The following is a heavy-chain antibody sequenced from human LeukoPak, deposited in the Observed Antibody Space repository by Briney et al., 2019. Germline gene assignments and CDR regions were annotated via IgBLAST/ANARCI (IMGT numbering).Heavy chain of an antibody. CDR1: GGTFSSYA. V-gene: IGHV1-69*05. CDR3: ARSSPCPEPGWFDP. Sequence: SVKVSCKASGGTFSSYAISWVRQAPGQGLEWMGRIIPMFGTANYAQKFQGRVTITTDESTSTAYMELSSLRSEDTAVYYCARSSPCPEPGWFDPWGQGTLVTVSS. D-gene: IGHD1-14*01. CDR2: IIPMFGTA. J-gene: IGHJ5*02.